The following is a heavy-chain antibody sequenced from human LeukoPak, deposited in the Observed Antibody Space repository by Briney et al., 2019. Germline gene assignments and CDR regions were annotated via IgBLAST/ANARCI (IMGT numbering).Heavy chain of an antibody. CDR1: GGSFSGYY. Sequence: SETLSLTCAVYGGSFSGYYWTWIRHTPGKGLEWVGEFSHTGITNYNPSLKSRATILVDTSKKQFSLTLKSVTAADTAVYYCASLLGPLVWFRESLNPRDMDVWGQGTTVTVSS. D-gene: IGHD3-10*01. J-gene: IGHJ6*02. CDR2: FSHTGIT. CDR3: ASLLGPLVWFRESLNPRDMDV. V-gene: IGHV4-34*01.